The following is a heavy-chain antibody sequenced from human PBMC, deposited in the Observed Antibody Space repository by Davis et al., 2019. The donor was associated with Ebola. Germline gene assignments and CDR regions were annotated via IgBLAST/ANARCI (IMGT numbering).Heavy chain of an antibody. CDR2: ISGSGGST. CDR1: GFTFDDYG. D-gene: IGHD2-15*01. V-gene: IGHV3-23*01. CDR3: ARGNRYCSGDTCANWFDP. Sequence: GESLKISCVASGFTFDDYGMSWVRQAPGKGLEWVSTISGSGGSTYYADSVKGRFTISRDNAKNTLYLQMNSLRAEDTAVYYCARGNRYCSGDTCANWFDPWGQGTLVTVSS. J-gene: IGHJ5*02.